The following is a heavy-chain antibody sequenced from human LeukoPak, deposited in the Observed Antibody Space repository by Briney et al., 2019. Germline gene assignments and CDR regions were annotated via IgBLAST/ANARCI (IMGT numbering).Heavy chain of an antibody. D-gene: IGHD6-13*01. V-gene: IGHV4-59*01. CDR3: AKSFSSSWYGGRLFDS. J-gene: IGHJ4*02. Sequence: NASETLSLTCIVSGVSIRSFYWSWIRQPPGKGLERLGYFYQSGGTNYNPSLKSRVTMSVDTSKNQVSLKMTSVTAADTAVYYCAKSFSSSWYGGRLFDSWGQGTLVIVSS. CDR1: GVSIRSFY. CDR2: FYQSGGT.